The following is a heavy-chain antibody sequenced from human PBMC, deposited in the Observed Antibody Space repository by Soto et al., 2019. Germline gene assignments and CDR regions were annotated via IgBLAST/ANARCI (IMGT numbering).Heavy chain of an antibody. D-gene: IGHD6-19*01. V-gene: IGHV1-8*01. CDR1: GYSFTGLD. CDR2: MQPSSGRT. CDR3: ARDTSGIAVAGYAFDY. J-gene: IGHJ4*02. Sequence: QVQLVQSGAEVREPGASVKVSCKASGYSFTGLDINWVRQTTGQGLEWMGWMQPSSGRTGYAQKFQGRVTMTTDTSTSTAYMELRSLRSDDTAVYYCARDTSGIAVAGYAFDYWGQGTLVTVSS.